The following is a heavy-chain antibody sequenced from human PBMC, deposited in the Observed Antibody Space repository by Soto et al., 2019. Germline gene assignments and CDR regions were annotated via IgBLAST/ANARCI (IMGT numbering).Heavy chain of an antibody. D-gene: IGHD6-6*01. V-gene: IGHV1-8*01. Sequence: GASVKVSCKASGHTFTSYDINWVRQATGHGLEWMGWINPNSGNIGYAQKFQGRVTITRDTSASTAYMELSSLRSEDTAVYYCAREHLEYSSSMGKFDPWGQGTLVTVSS. J-gene: IGHJ5*02. CDR3: AREHLEYSSSMGKFDP. CDR1: GHTFTSYD. CDR2: INPNSGNI.